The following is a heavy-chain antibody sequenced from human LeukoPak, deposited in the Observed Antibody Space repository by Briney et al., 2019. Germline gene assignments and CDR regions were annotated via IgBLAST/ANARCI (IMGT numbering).Heavy chain of an antibody. CDR2: IYYSGST. V-gene: IGHV4-61*01. D-gene: IGHD4-17*01. CDR3: ARERDDYGADY. Sequence: PSETLSLTCTVSGVSVSSGSYYWGWIRQPPGKGLEWIGYIYYSGSTNYNPSLKSRVTISVDTSKNQFSLKLSSVTAADTAVYYCARERDDYGADYWGQGTLVTVSS. J-gene: IGHJ4*02. CDR1: GVSVSSGSYY.